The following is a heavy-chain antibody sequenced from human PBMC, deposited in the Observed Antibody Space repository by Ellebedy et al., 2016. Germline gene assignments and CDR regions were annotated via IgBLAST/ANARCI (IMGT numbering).Heavy chain of an antibody. Sequence: ASVKVSCKASGYTFTGYYMHWVRQAPGQGLEWMGWINPNSGGTNYAQKFQGWVTMTRDTSISTAYMELSRLRSDDTAVYYCARGGDIVVVPAATFNWFDPWGQGTLVTVSS. D-gene: IGHD2-2*01. CDR2: INPNSGGT. J-gene: IGHJ5*02. V-gene: IGHV1-2*04. CDR3: ARGGDIVVVPAATFNWFDP. CDR1: GYTFTGYY.